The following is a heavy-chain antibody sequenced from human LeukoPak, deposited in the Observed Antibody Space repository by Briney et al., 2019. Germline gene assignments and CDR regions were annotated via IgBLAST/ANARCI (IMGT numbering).Heavy chain of an antibody. D-gene: IGHD3-22*01. CDR2: IYYSGST. Sequence: NPSETLSLTCTVSGGSISSSSYYWGWIRQPPGKGLEWIGSIYYSGSTYYNPSLKSRVTTSVDTSKNQFSLKLSSVTAADTAVYYCARDTYYYDSSGYQERPFQHWGQGTLVTVSS. V-gene: IGHV4-39*07. CDR1: GGSISSSSYY. CDR3: ARDTYYYDSSGYQERPFQH. J-gene: IGHJ1*01.